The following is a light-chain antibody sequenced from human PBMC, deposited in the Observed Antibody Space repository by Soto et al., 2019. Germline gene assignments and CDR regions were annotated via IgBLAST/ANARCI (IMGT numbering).Light chain of an antibody. Sequence: DIQMTQSPSSLSASVGDRVAITCRASQGISNYLAWYQQKPGKVPKLLIYAASTLQSGVPSRFSGSGSGTDFNLPIGSLPPDDVETYYCQKYNPDQFNFGPGTKEDI. CDR3: QKYNPDQFN. CDR1: QGISNY. V-gene: IGKV1-27*01. J-gene: IGKJ3*01. CDR2: AAS.